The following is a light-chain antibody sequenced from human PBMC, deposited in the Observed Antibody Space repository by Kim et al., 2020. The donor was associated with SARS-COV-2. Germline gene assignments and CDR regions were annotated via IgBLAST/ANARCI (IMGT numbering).Light chain of an antibody. V-gene: IGKV1-9*01. Sequence: SGSVGDRVTLTCRDTQGISSYLAWYPQNPGKAPKLLIYAASSLQSGVPSMFSGSGSGTDFTLTLSSLPPEDFATYYCQQLNSYPYTFGQGTKLDI. CDR3: QQLNSYPYT. J-gene: IGKJ2*01. CDR1: QGISSY. CDR2: AAS.